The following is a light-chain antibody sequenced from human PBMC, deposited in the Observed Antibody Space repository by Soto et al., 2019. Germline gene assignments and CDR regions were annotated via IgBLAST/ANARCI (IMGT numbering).Light chain of an antibody. CDR3: QQYGRSPST. Sequence: ETVLTHSPGTLSLSPGEGGTRAGRASQTVYHGHLAWYQQKPGQAPRILIYGASSRATGIPDRFSGSGSGTDLTLTISSLEPEDFAVYYCQQYGRSPSTCGGGTKVDIK. V-gene: IGKV3-20*01. CDR2: GAS. J-gene: IGKJ4*01. CDR1: QTVYHGH.